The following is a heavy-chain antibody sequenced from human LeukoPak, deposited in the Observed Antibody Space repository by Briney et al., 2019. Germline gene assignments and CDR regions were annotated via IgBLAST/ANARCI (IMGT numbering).Heavy chain of an antibody. Sequence: GESQKISCKASGYRFTTYWIGWVRQTPGKGLEWMGIIYPGDSETRYSPSFQGQVTISADKSISTAYLQWSSLKASDTAMYYCVRSRGYSYGYSYYFDYWGQGTLVTVSS. J-gene: IGHJ4*02. D-gene: IGHD5-18*01. CDR2: IYPGDSET. V-gene: IGHV5-51*01. CDR3: VRSRGYSYGYSYYFDY. CDR1: GYRFTTYW.